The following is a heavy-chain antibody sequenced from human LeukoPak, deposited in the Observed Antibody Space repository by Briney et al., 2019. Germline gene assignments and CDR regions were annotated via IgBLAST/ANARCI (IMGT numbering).Heavy chain of an antibody. D-gene: IGHD3-22*01. CDR1: GGTFSSYA. CDR2: IIPIFGTA. CDR3: ALDSSGYYILPNWFDP. J-gene: IGHJ5*02. V-gene: IGHV1-69*13. Sequence: SVEVSCKASGGTFSSYAISWVRQAPGQGLEWMGGIIPIFGTANYAQKFQGRVTITADESTSTAYMELSSLRSEDTAVYYCALDSSGYYILPNWFDPWGQGTLVTVSS.